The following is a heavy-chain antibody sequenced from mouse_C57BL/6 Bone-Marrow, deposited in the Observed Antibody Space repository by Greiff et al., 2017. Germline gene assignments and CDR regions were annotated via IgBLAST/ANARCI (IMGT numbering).Heavy chain of an antibody. CDR2: INPNYGTT. Sequence: EVQLQQSGPELVKPGASVKISCKASGYSFTDYNMNWVKQSNGKSLEWIGVINPNYGTTSYNQKFKGKATLTVDQSSSTAYMQLNSLTSEDSAVYYCARGITTVVAPHWYFDVWAQGPRSPSPQ. D-gene: IGHD1-1*01. J-gene: IGHJ1*03. V-gene: IGHV1-39*01. CDR3: ARGITTVVAPHWYFDV. CDR1: GYSFTDYN.